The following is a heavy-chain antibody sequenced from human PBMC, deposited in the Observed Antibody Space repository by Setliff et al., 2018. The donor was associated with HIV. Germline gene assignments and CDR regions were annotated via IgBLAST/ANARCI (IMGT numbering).Heavy chain of an antibody. J-gene: IGHJ5*02. Sequence: ASVKVSCKASGYTFTSYGISWVRQAPGQGLEWMGWISAYNGNTNYAQTLQGRVTMTRDTSTSTAYMELRSLRSDDTAVYYCAREPSGWYSKDNWFDPWGQGTLVTVSS. CDR3: AREPSGWYSKDNWFDP. V-gene: IGHV1-18*01. CDR2: ISAYNGNT. D-gene: IGHD6-19*01. CDR1: GYTFTSYG.